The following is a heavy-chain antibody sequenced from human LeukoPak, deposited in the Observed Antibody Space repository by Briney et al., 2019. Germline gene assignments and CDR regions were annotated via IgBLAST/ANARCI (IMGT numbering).Heavy chain of an antibody. CDR3: ARRSTMTTIDY. CDR1: GYRFTSYW. Sequence: GESLKISCQGSGYRFTSYWIGWVRQMPGKGLEWMGIIYPGDSDTKCSPSFQGQVTISADKSISTTYLQWSSLKASDTAMYYCARRSTMTTIDYWGQGTLVTVSS. D-gene: IGHD4-17*01. CDR2: IYPGDSDT. V-gene: IGHV5-51*01. J-gene: IGHJ4*02.